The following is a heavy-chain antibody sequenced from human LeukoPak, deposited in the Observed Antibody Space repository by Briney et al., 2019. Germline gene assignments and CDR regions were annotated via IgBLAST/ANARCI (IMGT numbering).Heavy chain of an antibody. J-gene: IGHJ5*02. CDR3: ARDVRLGGSSSWSNNWFDP. D-gene: IGHD6-13*01. V-gene: IGHV1-69*13. CDR2: IIPIFGTA. CDR1: GYTLRSHG. Sequence: ASVKVSCKASGYTLRSHGISWVRQAPGQGLEWMGGIIPIFGTANYAQKFQGRVTITADESTSTAYMELSSLRSEDTAVYYCARDVRLGGSSSWSNNWFDPWGQGTLVTVSS.